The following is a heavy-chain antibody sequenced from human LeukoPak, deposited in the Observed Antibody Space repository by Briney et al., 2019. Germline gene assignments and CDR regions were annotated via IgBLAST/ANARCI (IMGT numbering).Heavy chain of an antibody. CDR2: IYYSGST. CDR3: ARGRPRIAAAGPLPDY. J-gene: IGHJ4*02. D-gene: IGHD6-13*01. Sequence: SETLSLTCTVSGGSISRYYWGWIRQPPGKGLEWIGYIYYSGSTNYSPSLKSRVTISVDTSKNQFSLKLSSVTAAGTAVYYCARGRPRIAAAGPLPDYWGQGTLVTVSS. CDR1: GGSISRYY. V-gene: IGHV4-59*12.